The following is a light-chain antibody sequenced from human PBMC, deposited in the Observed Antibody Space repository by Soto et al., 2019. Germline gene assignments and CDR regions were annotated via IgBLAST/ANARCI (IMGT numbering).Light chain of an antibody. CDR3: QQYNSYS. J-gene: IGKJ1*01. CDR2: AAS. CDR1: QDIGGR. V-gene: IGKV1D-16*01. Sequence: DIQMTHSPSSVSASVGDRITITCRASQDIGGRLAWYQQKPGKAPNLLIYAASTLQSGVPSRFSGSGSGTEFTLTISSLQPDDFATYYCQQYNSYSFGQGTKVDI.